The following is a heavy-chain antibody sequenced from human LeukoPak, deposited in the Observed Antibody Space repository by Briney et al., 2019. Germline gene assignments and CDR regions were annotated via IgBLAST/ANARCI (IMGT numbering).Heavy chain of an antibody. J-gene: IGHJ4*02. CDR3: ARRYCSGGSCYYFYFDY. CDR1: GGSIRSYY. Sequence: PSETLALTCTVSGGSIRSYYWSWIRQPPGKALEWIGYIYYSGSTKYNPSLKRRVAISVDASKIQFSLKVSSVTAADTAVYYCARRYCSGGSCYYFYFDYWGQGTLVTVSS. CDR2: IYYSGST. D-gene: IGHD2-15*01. V-gene: IGHV4-59*01.